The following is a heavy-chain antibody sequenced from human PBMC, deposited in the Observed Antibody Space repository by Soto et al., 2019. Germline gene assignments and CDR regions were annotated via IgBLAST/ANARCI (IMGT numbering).Heavy chain of an antibody. J-gene: IGHJ6*02. D-gene: IGHD6-13*01. V-gene: IGHV3-7*01. CDR3: ARIAASGRGWDV. CDR2: IKQDGSGE. CDR1: GFTFSSYW. Sequence: EVPLVESGGGLVQPGGSLRLSCVDSGFTFSSYWMSWVRQAPVKGLEWVGNIKQDGSGENYVDSVKGRFTIFRDNAKNSMYLQMNSLRAEDTAVYYCARIAASGRGWDVWGQGTTVVVSS.